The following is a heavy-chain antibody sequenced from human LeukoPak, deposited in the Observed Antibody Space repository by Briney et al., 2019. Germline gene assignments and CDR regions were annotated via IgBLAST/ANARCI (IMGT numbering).Heavy chain of an antibody. CDR1: GFTFSSYA. CDR3: TRDRLYYYDSSGYAADL. V-gene: IGHV3-49*03. D-gene: IGHD3-22*01. Sequence: GGSLRLSCAASGFTFSSYAMSWFRQAPGKGLEWVGFIRSKAYGGTTEYAASVKGRFTISRDDSKSIAYLQMNSLKTEDTAVYYCTRDRLYYYDSSGYAADLWGRGTLVTVSS. CDR2: IRSKAYGGTT. J-gene: IGHJ2*01.